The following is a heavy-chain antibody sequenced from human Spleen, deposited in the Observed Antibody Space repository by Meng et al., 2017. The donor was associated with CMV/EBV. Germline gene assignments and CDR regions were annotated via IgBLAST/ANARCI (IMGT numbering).Heavy chain of an antibody. CDR3: ARQSGIVGATLDY. CDR1: GGSFSSYY. Sequence: QVQVQQWGAGLLKPSETLSLPCAVYGGSFSSYYWSWIRQPAGKGLEWIGRIYTSGSTNYNPSLKSRVTMSVDTSKNQFSLKLSSVTAADTAVYYCARQSGIVGATLDYWGQGTLVTVSS. J-gene: IGHJ4*02. CDR2: IYTSGST. V-gene: IGHV4-59*10. D-gene: IGHD1-26*01.